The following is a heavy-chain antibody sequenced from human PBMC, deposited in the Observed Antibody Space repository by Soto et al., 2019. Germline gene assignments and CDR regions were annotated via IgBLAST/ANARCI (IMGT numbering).Heavy chain of an antibody. Sequence: ASVKVSCKASGYTFTSNSIGWVRQAPGQGLEWMGWINVYNGNTKYAQQLQGRVTLTTDTSTSTAYMDLRSLRSDDTAVYYWARMSSASSGWPHDYWGQGTVVTVSS. J-gene: IGHJ4*02. CDR1: GYTFTSNS. CDR2: INVYNGNT. V-gene: IGHV1-18*04. CDR3: ARMSSASSGWPHDY. D-gene: IGHD6-19*01.